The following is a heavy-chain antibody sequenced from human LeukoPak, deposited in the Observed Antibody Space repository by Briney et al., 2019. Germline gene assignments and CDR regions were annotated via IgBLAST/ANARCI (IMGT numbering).Heavy chain of an antibody. CDR2: ISGSGGDT. Sequence: VGSLRLSCAASGFTFSTDAMTWVRQAPGKGLQWVSAISGSGGDTYYEDSVKGRFTISRDNSKNMMYLQMNSLRAEDTAVYYCARDSSGWSKNYWGQGTLVTVS. CDR3: ARDSSGWSKNY. CDR1: GFTFSTDA. J-gene: IGHJ4*02. V-gene: IGHV3-23*01. D-gene: IGHD6-19*01.